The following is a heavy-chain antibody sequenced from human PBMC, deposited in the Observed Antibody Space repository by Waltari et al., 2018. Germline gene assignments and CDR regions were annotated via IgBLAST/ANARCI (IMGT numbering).Heavy chain of an antibody. CDR1: GFTFSSYA. Sequence: EVQLVESGGGLVQPGGSLRLSCAASGFTFSSYAMSWVRQAPGKGLEWVSAIRGRGGSTYYAESVKGRFTISRDNSKNTLYLQMNSLRAEDTAVYYCAKGAERFGELLDAFDIWGQGTMVTVSS. CDR3: AKGAERFGELLDAFDI. D-gene: IGHD3-10*01. CDR2: IRGRGGST. J-gene: IGHJ3*02. V-gene: IGHV3-23*04.